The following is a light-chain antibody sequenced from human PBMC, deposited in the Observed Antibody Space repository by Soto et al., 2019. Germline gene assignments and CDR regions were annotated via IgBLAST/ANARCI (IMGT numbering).Light chain of an antibody. CDR3: SSYSISTAYL. CDR2: EVS. J-gene: IGLJ1*01. CDR1: SSDVGAYNF. V-gene: IGLV2-14*01. Sequence: QSALTQPASVSGSPGQSISISCTGTSSDVGAYNFVSWYQQHPGKAPKLMIYEVSNRPSGVSNRFSGSKSGNTASLTISGLQAEDEADYFCSSYSISTAYLFGTGTKLTVL.